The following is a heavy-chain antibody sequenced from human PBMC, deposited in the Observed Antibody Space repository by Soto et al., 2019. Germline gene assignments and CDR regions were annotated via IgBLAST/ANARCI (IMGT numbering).Heavy chain of an antibody. V-gene: IGHV3-7*01. Sequence: EVQLVESGGGLVQPGGSLRLSCAASGFSFSNRWVGWVRQAPGKGLEWVANIKQDGSDEFYVDSAKGRFTIPRDNGKNSLYLQMNSLRVEDTAVYYCARLGGLGQDYTNYRPFDYWGQGTLVTVSS. CDR1: GFSFSNRW. CDR3: ARLGGLGQDYTNYRPFDY. D-gene: IGHD4-4*01. CDR2: IKQDGSDE. J-gene: IGHJ4*02.